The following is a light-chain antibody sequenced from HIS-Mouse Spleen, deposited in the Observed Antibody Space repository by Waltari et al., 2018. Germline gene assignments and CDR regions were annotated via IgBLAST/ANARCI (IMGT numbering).Light chain of an antibody. CDR2: RNN. J-gene: IGLJ2*01. CDR3: AAWDDSLSGVV. V-gene: IGLV1-47*01. Sequence: QSVLTQPPSASGTPGQRVTISCSGSSSNIGSHYVDWYQQLPGTAPKLLISRNNQRPSGVPDRFSGSKSGTSASLAISGLRSEDEADYYCAAWDDSLSGVVFGGGTKLTVL. CDR1: SSNIGSHY.